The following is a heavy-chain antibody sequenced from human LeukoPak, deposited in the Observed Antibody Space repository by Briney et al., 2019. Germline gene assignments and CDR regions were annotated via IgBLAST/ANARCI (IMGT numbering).Heavy chain of an antibody. D-gene: IGHD2-2*02. CDR2: FDPEDGET. Sequence: ASVKVSCKVSGYTLTELSMHWVRQAPGKGLEWMGGFDPEDGETIYAQKFQGRVTMTEDTSTDTAYMELSSLRSEDTAVYYCATVNSPYTALDPYYFDYWGQGTLATVSS. CDR1: GYTLTELS. CDR3: ATVNSPYTALDPYYFDY. J-gene: IGHJ4*02. V-gene: IGHV1-24*01.